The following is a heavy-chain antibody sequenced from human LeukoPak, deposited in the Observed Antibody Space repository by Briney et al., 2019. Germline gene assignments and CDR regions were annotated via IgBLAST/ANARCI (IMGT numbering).Heavy chain of an antibody. CDR2: INTDGGST. Sequence: GGSLRLSCAASGFTFSRYWMHWVRQAPGKGLVWVSRINTDGGSTNYADSVKGRFTISRDNAKNTLYLQMNSLRAEDTAVYYCARMYSSNWYPDYWGQGTLVTVSS. CDR3: ARMYSSNWYPDY. V-gene: IGHV3-74*01. CDR1: GFTFSRYW. D-gene: IGHD6-13*01. J-gene: IGHJ4*02.